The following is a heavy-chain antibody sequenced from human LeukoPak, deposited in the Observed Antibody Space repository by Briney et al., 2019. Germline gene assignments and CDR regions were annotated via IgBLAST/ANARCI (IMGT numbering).Heavy chain of an antibody. V-gene: IGHV3-21*01. CDR1: GFTFSSYS. Sequence: GRSLRLSCAASGFTFSSYSMNWVRQAPGKGLEWVSSISSSSSYIYYADSVKGRFTISRDNAKNSLYLQMNSLRAEDTAVYYCVYMVLGAAGHYWGQGTLVTVSS. CDR2: ISSSSSYI. CDR3: VYMVLGAAGHY. J-gene: IGHJ4*02. D-gene: IGHD3-10*01.